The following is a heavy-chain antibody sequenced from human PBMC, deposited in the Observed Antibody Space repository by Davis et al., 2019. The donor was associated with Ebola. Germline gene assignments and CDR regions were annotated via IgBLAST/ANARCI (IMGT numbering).Heavy chain of an antibody. CDR3: GRGVDWGVVVAGEPYFDV. V-gene: IGHV3-21*01. CDR1: GFTFSSNS. J-gene: IGHJ2*01. Sequence: PGGSLRLSCAASGFTFSSNSMNWVRQAPGKGLEWVSFISSSSNYIYYADSVKGRFTVSRDTAKNSLYLQMNSLRAEDTAVYYCGRGVDWGVVVAGEPYFDVWGPGTLVSVSS. D-gene: IGHD2-15*01. CDR2: ISSSSNYI.